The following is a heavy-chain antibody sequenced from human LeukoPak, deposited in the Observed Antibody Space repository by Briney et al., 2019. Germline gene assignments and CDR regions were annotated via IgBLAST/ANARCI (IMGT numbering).Heavy chain of an antibody. J-gene: IGHJ5*02. D-gene: IGHD3-9*01. CDR1: GGSISSGDSY. CDR3: ARTVYYDILTGYWVGFDP. V-gene: IGHV4-30-4*01. Sequence: SQTLSLTCTVSGGSISSGDSYWSWIRQPPGKGLEWIGYIYYSGSTYYNPSLKSRVTISVETSKNQFSLKLSYVTAADTDVYYCARTVYYDILTGYWVGFDPWGQGTLVTVSS. CDR2: IYYSGST.